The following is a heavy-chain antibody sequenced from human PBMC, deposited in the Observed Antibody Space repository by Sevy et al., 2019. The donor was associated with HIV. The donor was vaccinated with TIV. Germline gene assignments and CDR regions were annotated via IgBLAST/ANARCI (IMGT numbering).Heavy chain of an antibody. V-gene: IGHV4-39*01. CDR2: ISYVGRP. D-gene: IGHD3-22*01. CDR1: GASISSGPYY. CDR3: ARIEFDSSLYWPHTFDV. Sequence: SETLSLTCTVSGASISSGPYYWGWIRQPPGKRLEWIGDISYVGRPYYNPSLKNRVTIYVDTSKNQFSLQLISVTAADAALYYCARIEFDSSLYWPHTFDVWGQGTMVTVSS. J-gene: IGHJ3*01.